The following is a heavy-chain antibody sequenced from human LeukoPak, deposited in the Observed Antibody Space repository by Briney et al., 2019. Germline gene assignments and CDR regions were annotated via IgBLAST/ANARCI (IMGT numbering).Heavy chain of an antibody. J-gene: IGHJ4*02. CDR3: ARDKYYYGSGSFGY. Sequence: GGSLRLSCAASGFTFSSYAMHWSGRAPARGRGGVAVISYDGSNKYYADSVKGRFTISRDNSKNTLYLQMNSLRAEDTAVYYCARDKYYYGSGSFGYWGQGTLVTVSS. D-gene: IGHD3-10*01. CDR2: ISYDGSNK. CDR1: GFTFSSYA. V-gene: IGHV3-30-3*01.